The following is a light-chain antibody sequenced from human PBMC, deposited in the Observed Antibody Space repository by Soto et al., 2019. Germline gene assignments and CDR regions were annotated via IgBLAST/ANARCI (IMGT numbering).Light chain of an antibody. J-gene: IGLJ2*01. CDR1: SSNIGSNY. CDR3: AAWDDSLSAYVV. Sequence: QSVLTQPPSASGTPGQRVTISCSGSSSNIGSNYVYWYQQLPGTAPKLLIYRNNQRHSGVPDRFSGSKSGTSASLAISGLRSEDEADYYCAAWDDSLSAYVVFGGGTKLTVL. V-gene: IGLV1-47*01. CDR2: RNN.